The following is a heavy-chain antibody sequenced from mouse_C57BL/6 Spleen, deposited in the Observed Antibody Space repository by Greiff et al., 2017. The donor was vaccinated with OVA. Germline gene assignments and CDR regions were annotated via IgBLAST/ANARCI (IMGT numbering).Heavy chain of an antibody. CDR1: GYAFSSYW. D-gene: IGHD1-1*01. Sequence: QVQLQQSGAELVKPGASVKISCKASGYAFSSYWMNWVKQRPGKGLEWIGQIYPGDGDTNYNGKFKGKATLTADKSSSTAYMQLSSLTSEDSAVYFCARGITTDPYFDYWGQGTTLTVSS. V-gene: IGHV1-80*01. J-gene: IGHJ2*01. CDR3: ARGITTDPYFDY. CDR2: IYPGDGDT.